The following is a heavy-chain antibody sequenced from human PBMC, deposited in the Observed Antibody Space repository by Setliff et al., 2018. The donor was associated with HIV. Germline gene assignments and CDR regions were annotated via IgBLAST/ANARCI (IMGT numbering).Heavy chain of an antibody. CDR2: IYPYDSDT. Sequence: PRGSLKISCKGSGYSFTTYWIGWVRQMPGKGLEWMEIIYPYDSDTRYSPSFQGQVIISADKSISTAYVQWSGLKASDTAMYYCARRPYYDSWSGHQAFDIWGQGTMVTVSS. D-gene: IGHD3-3*01. CDR1: GYSFTTYW. V-gene: IGHV5-51*01. J-gene: IGHJ3*02. CDR3: ARRPYYDSWSGHQAFDI.